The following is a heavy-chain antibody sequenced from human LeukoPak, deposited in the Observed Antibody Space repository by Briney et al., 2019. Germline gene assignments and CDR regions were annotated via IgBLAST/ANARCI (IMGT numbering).Heavy chain of an antibody. CDR1: GYTFTIYD. D-gene: IGHD3-10*01. V-gene: IGHV1-8*01. CDR3: ATTTGVRGVIIVFDY. J-gene: IGHJ4*02. CDR2: MNPNSGNT. Sequence: GASVKVSCKASGYTFTIYDINWVRQATGQGLEWMGWMNPNSGNTGYAQKFQGRVTMTRNTSISTAYMELSSLRSEDTAVYYCATTTGVRGVIIVFDYWGQGTLVTVSS.